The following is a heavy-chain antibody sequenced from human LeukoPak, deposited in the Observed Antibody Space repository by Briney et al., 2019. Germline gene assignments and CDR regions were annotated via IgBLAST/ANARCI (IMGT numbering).Heavy chain of an antibody. CDR2: ISAYNGNT. Sequence: ASVNVSCKASGYTFTSYGISWVRQAPGHGLEWMGWISAYNGNTNYAQKLQGRVTMTTDTSTSTAYMELRNLKSDDTAVYFCTRGRADIAVGGTWGQGTLVIVSA. D-gene: IGHD6-19*01. CDR1: GYTFTSYG. CDR3: TRGRADIAVGGT. J-gene: IGHJ4*02. V-gene: IGHV1-18*01.